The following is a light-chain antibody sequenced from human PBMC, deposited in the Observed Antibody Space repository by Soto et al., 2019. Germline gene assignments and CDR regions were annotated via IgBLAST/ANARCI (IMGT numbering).Light chain of an antibody. CDR2: SAS. J-gene: IGKJ4*01. CDR3: QQLSRYPLT. CDR1: QALSNY. V-gene: IGKV1-9*01. Sequence: DIQLTQSPSFLSASVGDTVTITCRASQALSNYLAWYQQKPGKAPDLLIYSASTLQSGVPSRFSGSGSETEFSLTIRALQPEYFATYYCQQLSRYPLTFGGGTKVEIK.